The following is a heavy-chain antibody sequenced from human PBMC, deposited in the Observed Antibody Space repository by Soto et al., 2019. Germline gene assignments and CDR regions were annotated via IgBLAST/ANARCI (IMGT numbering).Heavy chain of an antibody. CDR2: ISGSGDYT. D-gene: IGHD2-15*01. Sequence: EVQLLESGGGLEQPGASLRLSCAASGFTFSSYAMTWVRQAPGKGLEWVSSISGSGDYTYFADSVKGRFTISRDNSKDTLYLQMSSLRVEDTAIYYCAKDSRSHPQGWFDPWGQGTLVTVSS. J-gene: IGHJ5*02. CDR3: AKDSRSHPQGWFDP. V-gene: IGHV3-23*01. CDR1: GFTFSSYA.